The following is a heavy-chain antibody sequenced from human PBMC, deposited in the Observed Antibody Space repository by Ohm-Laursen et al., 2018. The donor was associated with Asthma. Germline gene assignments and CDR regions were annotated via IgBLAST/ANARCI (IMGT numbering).Heavy chain of an antibody. Sequence: SLRLSCSASGFTFSGSWMIWVRQAPGKGLEWVANTNEDGSEIYYVDSVKGRFTISRDNAKNSLYLQMNSLRVEDTAVYYCARCHKKVDHEGAYWGQGILVTVSS. J-gene: IGHJ4*02. V-gene: IGHV3-7*01. CDR2: TNEDGSEI. CDR3: ARCHKKVDHEGAY. D-gene: IGHD1-14*01. CDR1: GFTFSGSW.